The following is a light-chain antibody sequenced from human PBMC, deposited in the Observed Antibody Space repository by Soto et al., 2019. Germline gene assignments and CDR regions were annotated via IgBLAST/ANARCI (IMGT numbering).Light chain of an antibody. CDR3: QQYRSWPRT. J-gene: IGKJ1*01. CDR1: QSITT. CDR2: GSS. Sequence: EIVLTQSPGTLSLSSGERATLSFRASQSITTVAWYQQKPGQAPRLLMYGSSIRAPGIPARFSGSGSGTGFTLTISSLQSEDFGVYYCQQYRSWPRTFGQGTKVDIK. V-gene: IGKV3-15*01.